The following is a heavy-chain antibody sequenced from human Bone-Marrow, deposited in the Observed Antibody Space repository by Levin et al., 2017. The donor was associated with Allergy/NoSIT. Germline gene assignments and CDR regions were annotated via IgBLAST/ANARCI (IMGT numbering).Heavy chain of an antibody. D-gene: IGHD3/OR15-3a*01. CDR2: ITAGDAST. V-gene: IGHV3-23*01. CDR1: GFTFSSSA. CDR3: AKVRRGLDAFEI. Sequence: GGSLRLSCAASGFTFSSSAMSWVRQAPGKGLEWVSSITAGDASTHYTASVKGRLTVSRDNSKNTLYLQMNSLRAEDTALYYCAKVRRGLDAFEIWGQGTMVTVSS. J-gene: IGHJ3*02.